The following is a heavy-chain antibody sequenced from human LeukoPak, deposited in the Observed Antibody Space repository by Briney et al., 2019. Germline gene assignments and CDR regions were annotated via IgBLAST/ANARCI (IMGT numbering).Heavy chain of an antibody. D-gene: IGHD3-3*01. CDR3: ARLWSGYYYFDY. V-gene: IGHV4-30-4*08. J-gene: IGHJ4*02. CDR1: GGSISSGDYY. CDR2: IYYSGST. Sequence: SQTLSLTCTVSGGSISSGDYYWSWIRQPPGKGLEWIGYIYYSGSTYYHPSLKSRVTISVDTSKNQFSLQLSSVTAADTAVYYCARLWSGYYYFDYWGQGTLVTVSS.